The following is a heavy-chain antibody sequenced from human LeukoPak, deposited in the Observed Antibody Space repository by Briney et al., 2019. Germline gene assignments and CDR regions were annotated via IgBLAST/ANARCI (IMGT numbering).Heavy chain of an antibody. CDR3: ARDPHALDY. CDR1: GFSFSSYS. CDR2: IAYTGTI. J-gene: IGHJ4*02. Sequence: PGGSLRLSCAASGFSFSSYSMNWDRQAPGKGLEWVAYIAYTGTIHYADSVRGRFAISRDNAKSSLYLELNSLRVEDTAVYYCARDPHALDYWGQGTRVTVSS. V-gene: IGHV3-48*01.